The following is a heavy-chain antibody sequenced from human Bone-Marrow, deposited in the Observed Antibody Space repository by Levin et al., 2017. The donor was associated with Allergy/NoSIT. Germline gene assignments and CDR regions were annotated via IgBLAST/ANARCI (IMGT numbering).Heavy chain of an antibody. D-gene: IGHD6-13*01. CDR2: ISGSGANT. V-gene: IGHV3-23*01. Sequence: GESLKISCAASGFTFSNSAMTWVRQAPGKGLEWVSGISGSGANTYYADSVKGRFTISRDISKNTLYLQMNSLRAEDTAVYYCAKNVRYTSSSWGQGTLVTVSS. CDR1: GFTFSNSA. CDR3: AKNVRYTSSS. J-gene: IGHJ5*02.